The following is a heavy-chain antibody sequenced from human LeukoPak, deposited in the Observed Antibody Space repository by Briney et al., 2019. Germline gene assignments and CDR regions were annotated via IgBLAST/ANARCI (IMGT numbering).Heavy chain of an antibody. Sequence: SETLSLTCAVYGGSFSTYYWSWIRQLPGKGLEWIGYIYYSGSTYYNPSLKSRVTISVDTSKNQFSLKLSSVTAADTAVYYCASGSAIPFRWGQGTLVTVSS. D-gene: IGHD3-22*01. CDR3: ASGSAIPFR. V-gene: IGHV4-59*06. CDR1: GGSFSTYY. CDR2: IYYSGST. J-gene: IGHJ4*02.